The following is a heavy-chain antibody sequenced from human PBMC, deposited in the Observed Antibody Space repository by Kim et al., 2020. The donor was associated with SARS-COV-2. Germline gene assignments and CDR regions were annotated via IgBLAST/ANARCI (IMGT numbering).Heavy chain of an antibody. CDR1: GFTFSSYA. V-gene: IGHV3-23*01. Sequence: GGSLRLSCAASGFTFSSYAMSWVRQAPGKGLEWVSAISGSGGRTYYADSVKGRFTISRDNSKNTLYLQMNSLRADDTAVYYCAKVGETECFGELLTSYYYYYMDVWGKGTTVTVS. J-gene: IGHJ6*03. D-gene: IGHD3-10*01. CDR2: ISGSGGRT. CDR3: AKVGETECFGELLTSYYYYYMDV.